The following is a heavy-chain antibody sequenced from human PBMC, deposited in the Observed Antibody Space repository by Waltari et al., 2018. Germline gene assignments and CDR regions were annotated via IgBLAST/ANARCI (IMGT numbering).Heavy chain of an antibody. CDR1: GFTFSDHY. Sequence: EVQLVASGGGLVQPGGSLRLSCAASGFTFSDHYMDWVRQAPGKGLEWVGRTRNKANSYTTEYAASVKGRFTISRDDSKNSLYLQMNSLKTEDTAVYYCARDARITIFGVVTAYYMDVWGKGTTVTVSS. D-gene: IGHD3-3*01. J-gene: IGHJ6*03. V-gene: IGHV3-72*01. CDR3: ARDARITIFGVVTAYYMDV. CDR2: TRNKANSYTT.